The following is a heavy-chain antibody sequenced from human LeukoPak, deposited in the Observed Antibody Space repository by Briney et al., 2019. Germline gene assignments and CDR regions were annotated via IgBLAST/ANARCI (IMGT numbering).Heavy chain of an antibody. CDR3: AREVFFQFDN. J-gene: IGHJ4*02. V-gene: IGHV3-7*03. D-gene: IGHD3-3*01. CDR2: IAASGNDR. Sequence: GGSLRLSCAASGFTVSSNYMSWVRQAPGRGLEWVATIAASGNDRDYEDALQGRFTITRDNARNSLSLQIDSLRAEDTAQYYCAREVFFQFDNWGQGALVTVSS. CDR1: GFTVSSNY.